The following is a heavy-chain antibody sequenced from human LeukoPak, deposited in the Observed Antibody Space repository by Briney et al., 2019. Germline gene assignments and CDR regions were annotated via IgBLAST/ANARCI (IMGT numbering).Heavy chain of an antibody. Sequence: KPSETLSLTCTVSGVPFSNYYWSWVRKSPRQGLEWIGEINHSGYTNYNPSLKSRVTMSIDTSKNQFSLKLTSVTAADAGVYYCTRAVAGHPDWGQGTLVTVSS. CDR1: GVPFSNYY. V-gene: IGHV4-34*01. D-gene: IGHD6-19*01. CDR2: INHSGYT. CDR3: TRAVAGHPD. J-gene: IGHJ4*02.